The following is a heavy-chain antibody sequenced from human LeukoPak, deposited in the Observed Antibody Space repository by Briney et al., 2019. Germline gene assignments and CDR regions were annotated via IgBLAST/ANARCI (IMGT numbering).Heavy chain of an antibody. CDR2: ISSSSSTI. Sequence: GGSLRLSCAASGFTFSSYAMSWVRQAPGKGLEWVSYISSSSSTIYYADSVKGRFTISRDNAKNSLYLQMNSLRAEDTAVYYCARGGTIVVVTAINYWGQGTLATVSS. CDR3: ARGGTIVVVTAINY. J-gene: IGHJ4*02. D-gene: IGHD2-21*02. CDR1: GFTFSSYA. V-gene: IGHV3-48*04.